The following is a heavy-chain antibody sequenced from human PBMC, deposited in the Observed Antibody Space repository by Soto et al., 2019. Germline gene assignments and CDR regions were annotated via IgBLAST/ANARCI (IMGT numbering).Heavy chain of an antibody. J-gene: IGHJ3*02. V-gene: IGHV3-23*01. Sequence: EVQLLESGGGLAQPGGSLRLSCAASGFTFSSYSMNWVRQAPGKGLEWVSSISGSGGVTSYADSVKGRSTISRDNSKNSLVLQMKSLIDEDTAVYYCATVTDCVVSRCDDGIDICGNGPLVTV. CDR2: ISGSGGVT. CDR1: GFTFSSYS. D-gene: IGHD2-21*01. CDR3: ATVTDCVVSRCDDGIDI.